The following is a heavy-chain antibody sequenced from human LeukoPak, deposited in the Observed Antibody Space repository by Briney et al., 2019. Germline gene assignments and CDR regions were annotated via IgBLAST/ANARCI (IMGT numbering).Heavy chain of an antibody. Sequence: ASVKVSCKVSGYTLTELAIHWVRQAPGKGLEWMGGFEPDNGGTVYAQNFQGRVTMTEDTSADTAYMELSSLRSEDTAVYYCTTVANGYYYYWGQGTLVTVSS. J-gene: IGHJ4*02. CDR2: FEPDNGGT. CDR1: GYTLTELA. D-gene: IGHD3-22*01. CDR3: TTVANGYYYY. V-gene: IGHV1-24*01.